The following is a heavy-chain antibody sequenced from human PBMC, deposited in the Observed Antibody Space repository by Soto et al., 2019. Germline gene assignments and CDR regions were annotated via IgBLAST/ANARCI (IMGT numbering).Heavy chain of an antibody. V-gene: IGHV3-11*06. CDR3: ARGNFGPTNDFHM. CDR2: ICLGSSYT. D-gene: IGHD3-10*01. J-gene: IGHJ3*02. CDR1: GFSFSDYY. Sequence: QVQLVESGGGLVKPGGSLRLSCAASGFSFSDYYMSWIRQAPGKGLEWVAYICLGSSYTTYVDSVKGRFTISRDNDKNSLYLQMDSLRAEDKAVYYCARGNFGPTNDFHMWGQGTMVTVSS.